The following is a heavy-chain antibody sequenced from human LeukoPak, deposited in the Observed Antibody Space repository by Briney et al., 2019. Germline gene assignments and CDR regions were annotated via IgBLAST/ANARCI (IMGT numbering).Heavy chain of an antibody. CDR3: ARTNDGNWFDP. Sequence: PGGSLRLSCAASGFTFDDYGMSWVRQGPGKGLEWVSGINWNGGNTGYADSVKGRFTIFRDNAKNSLYLEMDSLRVEDTALYYCARTNDGNWFDPWGQGTLVTVSS. CDR2: INWNGGNT. D-gene: IGHD2-8*01. V-gene: IGHV3-20*04. J-gene: IGHJ5*02. CDR1: GFTFDDYG.